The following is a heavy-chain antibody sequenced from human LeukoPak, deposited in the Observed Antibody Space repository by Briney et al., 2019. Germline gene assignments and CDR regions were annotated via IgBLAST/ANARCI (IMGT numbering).Heavy chain of an antibody. V-gene: IGHV3-66*02. CDR1: GVTVSSNY. CDR2: IYSGGSK. CDR3: ARSLSAFDI. Sequence: GGSLRLSCVASGVTVSSNYMSWVRQAQGKGMEGDSLIYSGGSKYYSDSVRGRCTFSRDNSKNTLYLQMNSLRAEDTAVYYCARSLSAFDIWGQGTMVTVSS. J-gene: IGHJ3*02.